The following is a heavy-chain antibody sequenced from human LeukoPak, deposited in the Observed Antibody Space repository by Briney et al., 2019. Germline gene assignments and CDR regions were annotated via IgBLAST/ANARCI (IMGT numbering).Heavy chain of an antibody. Sequence: GGSLRLSCATSGFTFSRHGFHWVRQAPGKGLEWVAVISSDGRNKYYADSVKGRFTISRDNSKNTLYLQMNSLRAEDTAVYYCAKDRPEWGGEEAFDIWGRGTMVTVSS. CDR3: AKDRPEWGGEEAFDI. J-gene: IGHJ3*02. D-gene: IGHD3-16*01. CDR1: GFTFSRHG. V-gene: IGHV3-30*18. CDR2: ISSDGRNK.